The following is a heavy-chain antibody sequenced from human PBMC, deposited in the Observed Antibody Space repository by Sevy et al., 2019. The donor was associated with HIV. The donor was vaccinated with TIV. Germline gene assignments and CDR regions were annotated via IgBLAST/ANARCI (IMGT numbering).Heavy chain of an antibody. CDR3: ARDESGSYYYDSSGYYRALTFDI. V-gene: IGHV1-18*04. J-gene: IGHJ3*02. CDR2: ISAYNGNT. D-gene: IGHD3-22*01. Sequence: ASVKVSCKASGYTFTSYGISWVRQAPGQGLEWMGWISAYNGNTNYAQKLQGRVTMTTDTSTSTAYMERSSLRSDDTAVYYCARDESGSYYYDSSGYYRALTFDIWGQGTMVTVSS. CDR1: GYTFTSYG.